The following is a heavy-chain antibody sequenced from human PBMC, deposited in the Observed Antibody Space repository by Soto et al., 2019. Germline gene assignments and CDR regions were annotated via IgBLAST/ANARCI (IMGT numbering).Heavy chain of an antibody. CDR3: ARLPGPLVAVLYIYPLDRREAMSDVDV. V-gene: IGHV3-30-3*01. CDR1: GFTFNYYP. D-gene: IGHD6-19*01. CDR2: VSFDGSNK. Sequence: QMQLVESGGGVVQPGGSLRLSCAASGFTFNYYPMHWVRQAPGKGLEWLAVVSFDGSNKYYADSVKGRFTISKDNSKNTLYLQMNSLRREDTAVYYCARLPGPLVAVLYIYPLDRREAMSDVDVWGQGTTVTVSS. J-gene: IGHJ6*02.